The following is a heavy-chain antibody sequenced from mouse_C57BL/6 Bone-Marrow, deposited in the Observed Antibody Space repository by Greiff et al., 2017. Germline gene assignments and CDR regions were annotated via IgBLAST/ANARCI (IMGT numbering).Heavy chain of an antibody. V-gene: IGHV1-69*01. D-gene: IGHD1-1*01. J-gene: IGHJ4*01. CDR2: IDPSDSYT. CDR3: ARRVTTVVAEGYAMDY. CDR1: GYTFTSYW. Sequence: QVQLQQPGAELVMPGASVKLSCTASGYTFTSYWMHWVKQRPGQGLEWIGEIDPSDSYTNYNQKFKGQSTLTVDKSSSTAYMQLSSLTSEDSAVYYCARRVTTVVAEGYAMDYWGQGTSVTVSS.